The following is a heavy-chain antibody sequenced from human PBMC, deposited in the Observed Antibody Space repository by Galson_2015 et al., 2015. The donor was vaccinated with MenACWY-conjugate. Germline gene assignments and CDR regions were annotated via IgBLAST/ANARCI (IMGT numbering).Heavy chain of an antibody. CDR2: IDPSDSRT. CDR1: GYRLTSHW. Sequence: QSGAEVKKPGESLRISCKVSGYRLTSHWINWVRQMPGKGLEWMGRIDPSDSRTNYSPSFQGHVTISADKSITTAYLQWSSLKAAHTARYYCLRPRYNNYEMDVLGQATTVTDSS. CDR3: LRPRYNNYEMDV. D-gene: IGHD1-1*01. J-gene: IGHJ6*02. V-gene: IGHV5-10-1*01.